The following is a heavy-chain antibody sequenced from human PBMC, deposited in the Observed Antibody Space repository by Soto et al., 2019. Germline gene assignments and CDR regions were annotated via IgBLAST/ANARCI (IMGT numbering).Heavy chain of an antibody. J-gene: IGHJ4*02. V-gene: IGHV4-59*01. CDR3: AAAPRY. D-gene: IGHD2-15*01. CDR2: IYDSGST. Sequence: PSETLSLTCTVSGCSISNYYWSWVRRPPGKGLEWIGYIYDSGSTNYNPSLKTRVTISVDTSKNQFSLRLTSVTAADTAVYYCAAAPRYWGQGTLVTVSS. CDR1: GCSISNYY.